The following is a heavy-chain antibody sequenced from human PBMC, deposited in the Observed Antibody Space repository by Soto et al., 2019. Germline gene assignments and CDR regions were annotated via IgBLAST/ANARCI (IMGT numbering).Heavy chain of an antibody. D-gene: IGHD2-2*01. J-gene: IGHJ5*02. CDR2: IYYSGST. CDR3: ARAIVVVPAASPWFDP. CDR1: GGSISSGGYY. Sequence: PSETLSLTCTVSGGSISSGGYYWSWIRQPPGKGLEWIGYIYYSGSTYYNPSLKSRVTISVDTSKNQFSLKLSSVTAADTAVYYCARAIVVVPAASPWFDPWGQGTLVTVSS. V-gene: IGHV4-30-4*01.